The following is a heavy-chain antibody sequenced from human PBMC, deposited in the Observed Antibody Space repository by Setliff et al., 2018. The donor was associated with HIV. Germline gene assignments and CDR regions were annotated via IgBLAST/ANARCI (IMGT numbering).Heavy chain of an antibody. J-gene: IGHJ4*02. V-gene: IGHV1-3*01. CDR3: ARDRGDRGLVRNYFDY. Sequence: ASVKVSCKASGYTFTSYAMHWVRQAPGQRLEWMGWINAGNGNTKYSQKFQGGVTITRDTSASTAYMELSSLRSEDTAVYYCARDRGDRGLVRNYFDYWGQGTLVTVSS. CDR2: INAGNGNT. D-gene: IGHD6-19*01. CDR1: GYTFTSYA.